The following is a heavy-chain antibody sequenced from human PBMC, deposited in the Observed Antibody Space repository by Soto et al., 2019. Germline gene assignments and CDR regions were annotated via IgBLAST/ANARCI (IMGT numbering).Heavy chain of an antibody. Sequence: EVQLVESGGGLVQPGGSLRLSCAASGFTVSSNYMSWVRQAPGKGLEWVSVIYSGGSTYYADSVKGRFTISRDNSKNTLYLQMNSLRAEDTAVYYCARDPGSSWSPYYFDYWGQGTLVTVSS. D-gene: IGHD6-13*01. V-gene: IGHV3-66*01. CDR2: IYSGGST. CDR1: GFTVSSNY. J-gene: IGHJ4*02. CDR3: ARDPGSSWSPYYFDY.